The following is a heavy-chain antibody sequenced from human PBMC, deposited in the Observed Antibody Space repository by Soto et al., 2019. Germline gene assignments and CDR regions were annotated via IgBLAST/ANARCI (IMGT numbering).Heavy chain of an antibody. Sequence: QVQLVQSGAEVKKPGASVKVSCKASGYTFSSYYMHWVRQAPGQGLEWMGVINRSGDSTNNAQKFQGRVTMARDRSTSTVYLEVTRLRSEDTAVYYCARVGSQMIVAATDYFDYWVQGTLVTVSS. CDR3: ARVGSQMIVAATDYFDY. CDR2: INRSGDST. V-gene: IGHV1-46*01. CDR1: GYTFSSYY. J-gene: IGHJ4*02. D-gene: IGHD6-19*01.